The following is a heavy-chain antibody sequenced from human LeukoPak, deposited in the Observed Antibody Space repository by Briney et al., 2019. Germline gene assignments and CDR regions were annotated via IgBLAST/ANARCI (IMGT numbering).Heavy chain of an antibody. CDR3: AKDGRSVGPDSGIDY. CDR1: GFTFDDYA. Sequence: GGSLRLSCAASGFTFDDYAMHWVRQAPGKGLEWVSGISWNSGSIGYADSVKGRFTISRDNAKNSLYLQMNSLRAEDTALYYCAKDGRSVGPDSGIDYWGQGTLVTVSS. CDR2: ISWNSGSI. J-gene: IGHJ4*02. V-gene: IGHV3-9*01. D-gene: IGHD1-14*01.